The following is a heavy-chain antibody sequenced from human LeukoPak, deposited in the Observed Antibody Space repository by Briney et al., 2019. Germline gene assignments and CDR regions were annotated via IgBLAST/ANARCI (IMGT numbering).Heavy chain of an antibody. D-gene: IGHD2-15*01. CDR3: ARRSNCSGGSCLNWFDP. J-gene: IGHJ5*02. CDR1: GYTFTGYY. Sequence: ASVKVSCKXSGYTFTGYYMHWVRQAPGQGLEWMGRINPNSGGTNYAQKFQGRVTMTRDTSISTAYMELSRLRSDDTAVYYCARRSNCSGGSCLNWFDPWGQGTLVTVSS. V-gene: IGHV1-2*06. CDR2: INPNSGGT.